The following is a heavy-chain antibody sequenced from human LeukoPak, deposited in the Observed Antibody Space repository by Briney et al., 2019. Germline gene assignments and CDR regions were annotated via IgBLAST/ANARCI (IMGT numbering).Heavy chain of an antibody. CDR3: ARATAAGAFGVDY. Sequence: ASVKVSCKASGYTFTGYYMHWVRQAPGQGLEWMGWINPNSGGTNYAQKFQGWVTMTRDTSISTAYMEPSRLRSDDTAVYYCARATAAGAFGVDYWGQGTLVTVSS. CDR1: GYTFTGYY. V-gene: IGHV1-2*04. D-gene: IGHD3-10*01. CDR2: INPNSGGT. J-gene: IGHJ4*02.